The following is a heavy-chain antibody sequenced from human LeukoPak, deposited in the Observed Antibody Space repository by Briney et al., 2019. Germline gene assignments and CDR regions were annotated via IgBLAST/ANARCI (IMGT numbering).Heavy chain of an antibody. Sequence: PSETLSLTCAVYGGAFSAYYWTWIRQPPGQGRKWIGEINHSGSPNYNPSLKGRVTISVGPSKKQFSLKLRSVTAADTAVYYCASVPFRDGHLPNYFDYWGQGTLVTVSS. CDR1: GGAFSAYY. CDR2: INHSGSP. V-gene: IGHV4-34*01. J-gene: IGHJ4*02. CDR3: ASVPFRDGHLPNYFDY. D-gene: IGHD2-8*01.